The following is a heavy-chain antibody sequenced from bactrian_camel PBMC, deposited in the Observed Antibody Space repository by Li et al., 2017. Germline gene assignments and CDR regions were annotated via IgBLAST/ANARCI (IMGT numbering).Heavy chain of an antibody. V-gene: IGHV3-3*01. J-gene: IGHJ4*01. CDR3: AADFTHAICNSFELATYNY. CDR2: IRNAGRTGGKT. D-gene: IGHD4*01. CDR1: GGTYSAYC. Sequence: HVQLVESGGGSVQTGGSLTLSCVASGGTYSAYCMGWFRQAPGKEREGVATIRNAGRTGGKTSFADSVKGRFTISKDTTNNTLYLQMNSLKPEDTAMYYCAADFTHAICNSFELATYNYWGQGTQVTVS.